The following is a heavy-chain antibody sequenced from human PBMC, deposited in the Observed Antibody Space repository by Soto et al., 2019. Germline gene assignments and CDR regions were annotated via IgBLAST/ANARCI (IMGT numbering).Heavy chain of an antibody. CDR2: INPSGGST. CDR1: GYTFTSYY. V-gene: IGHV1-46*01. D-gene: IGHD3-3*01. CDR3: ARDNGAIFGVVTPYYYYGMDV. Sequence: ASVKVSFKASGYTFTSYYMHWVRQAPGQGLEWMGIINPSGGSTSYAQKFQGRVTMTRDTSTSTVYMELSSLRSEDTAVYYCARDNGAIFGVVTPYYYYGMDVWGQGTTVTVSS. J-gene: IGHJ6*02.